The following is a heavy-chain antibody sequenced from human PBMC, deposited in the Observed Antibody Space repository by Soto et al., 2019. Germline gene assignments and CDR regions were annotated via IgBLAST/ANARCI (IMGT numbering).Heavy chain of an antibody. J-gene: IGHJ6*02. V-gene: IGHV3-30-3*01. Sequence: GGSLRLSCAASGFTFSSYAMHWVRQAPGKGLEWVAVISYDGSNKYYADSVKGRFTISRDNSKNTLYLQMNSLRAEDTAVYYCARDWEYCGGDCYPPYYYYGMDVWGQGTTVTVSS. CDR1: GFTFSSYA. D-gene: IGHD2-21*02. CDR2: ISYDGSNK. CDR3: ARDWEYCGGDCYPPYYYYGMDV.